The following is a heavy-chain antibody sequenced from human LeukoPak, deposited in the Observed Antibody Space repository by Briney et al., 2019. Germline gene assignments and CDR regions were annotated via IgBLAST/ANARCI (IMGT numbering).Heavy chain of an antibody. Sequence: GESLKISCKGSGHSFTSYWISWVRQMPGKGLEWMGRIDPSDFYTNYSPSFQGHVTISADRSISTAYLQWSSLKASDTAMYYCARLPNSRDGYGVDWGQGTLVTVSS. CDR3: ARLPNSRDGYGVD. D-gene: IGHD5-24*01. CDR2: IDPSDFYT. CDR1: GHSFTSYW. J-gene: IGHJ4*02. V-gene: IGHV5-10-1*01.